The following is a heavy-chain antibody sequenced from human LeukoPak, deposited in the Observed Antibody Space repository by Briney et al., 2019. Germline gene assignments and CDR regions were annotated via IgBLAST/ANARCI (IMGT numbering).Heavy chain of an antibody. V-gene: IGHV3-7*01. CDR1: GFTFSTYW. CDR2: IKQDGSMI. J-gene: IGHJ4*02. Sequence: GGSLRLSCAASGFTFSTYWMSWVRQAPGKGLEWVANIKQDGSMIYYVDSVKGRFTISRDNAKNSLYLQMNSLRVEDTAVYYCARGINNDFWGQGTLVTVSS. D-gene: IGHD2/OR15-2a*01. CDR3: ARGINNDF.